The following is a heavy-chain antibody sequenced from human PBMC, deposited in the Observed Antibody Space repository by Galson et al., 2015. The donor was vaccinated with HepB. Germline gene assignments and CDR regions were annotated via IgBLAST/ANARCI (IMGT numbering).Heavy chain of an antibody. CDR2: ISYDGTNK. V-gene: IGHV3-30-3*01. J-gene: IGHJ4*02. Sequence: SLRLPCAASGFTFNRYAMHWLRQAPGKGLEWVAAISYDGTNKHYAESVKGRFTISRANSRNTLFLQKSSLKTDDTAVYYCARGREGAYDFWSGYFDTDHWGQGTLVTVSS. CDR3: ARGREGAYDFWSGYFDTDH. CDR1: GFTFNRYA. D-gene: IGHD3-3*01.